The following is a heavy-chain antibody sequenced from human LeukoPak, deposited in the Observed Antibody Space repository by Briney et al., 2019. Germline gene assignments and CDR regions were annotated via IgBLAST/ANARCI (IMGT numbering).Heavy chain of an antibody. CDR2: ISYDGSNK. D-gene: IGHD2-8*01. V-gene: IGHV3-30*01. J-gene: IGHJ4*02. CDR3: ARPMYRTNGVCYVPVY. Sequence: GGSLRLSCAASGFTFSSYAMHWVRQAPGKGLEWVAVISYDGSNKYYADSVKGRFTISRDNSKNTLYLQMNSLRAEGTAVYYCARPMYRTNGVCYVPVYWGQGTLVTVSS. CDR1: GFTFSSYA.